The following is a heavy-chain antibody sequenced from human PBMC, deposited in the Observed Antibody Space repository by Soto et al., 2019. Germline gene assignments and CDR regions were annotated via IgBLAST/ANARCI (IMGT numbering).Heavy chain of an antibody. J-gene: IGHJ3*02. CDR1: GFTFDDYA. D-gene: IGHD2-2*01. CDR3: AKDMNPLIYCSSTSCYFQAFDI. CDR2: ISWNSGSI. V-gene: IGHV3-9*01. Sequence: LRLSCAASGFTFDDYAMHWVRQAPGKGLEWVSGISWNSGSIGYADSVKGRFTISRDNAKNSLYLQMNSLRAEDTALYYCAKDMNPLIYCSSTSCYFQAFDIWGQGTMVTVSS.